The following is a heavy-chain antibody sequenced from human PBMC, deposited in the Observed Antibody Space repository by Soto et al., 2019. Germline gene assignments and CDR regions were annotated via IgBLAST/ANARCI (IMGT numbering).Heavy chain of an antibody. Sequence: SETLALTGNVSGASISRYNDWGWVRQPPGKGLEWIGSIIYSGDIMYNPSLQSRLTLFVDTSKNQFSLKLSSVTAADTAVYYCARAGRQWGLYYYYGMDVWGQGTTVT. CDR3: ARAGRQWGLYYYYGMDV. D-gene: IGHD6-19*01. CDR1: GASISRYND. J-gene: IGHJ6*02. CDR2: IIYSGDI. V-gene: IGHV4-39*07.